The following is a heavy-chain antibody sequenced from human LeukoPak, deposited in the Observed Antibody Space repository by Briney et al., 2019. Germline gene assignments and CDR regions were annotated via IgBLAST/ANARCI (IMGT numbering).Heavy chain of an antibody. D-gene: IGHD6-6*01. Sequence: PSETLSLTCTVSGGSISSYYWSWIRQPAGKGLEWIGRIYTSGSTNYNPSLKSRVTMSVDTSKNQFSLKLSSVTAAGTAVYYCARGPYSSSSEWFDPWGQGTLVTVSS. CDR2: IYTSGST. J-gene: IGHJ5*02. V-gene: IGHV4-4*07. CDR1: GGSISSYY. CDR3: ARGPYSSSSEWFDP.